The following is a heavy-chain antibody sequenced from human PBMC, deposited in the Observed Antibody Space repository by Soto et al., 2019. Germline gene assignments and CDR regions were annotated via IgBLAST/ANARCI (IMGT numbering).Heavy chain of an antibody. V-gene: IGHV3-30-3*01. CDR2: ISYDGSNK. CDR1: GFTFSSYA. CDR3: ARDRTSVVVAALFDY. J-gene: IGHJ4*02. D-gene: IGHD2-15*01. Sequence: GGSLRLSCAASGFTFSSYAMHWVRQAPGKGLEWVAVISYDGSNKYYADSVKGRFTISRDNSKNTLYLQMNSLRAEDTAVYYCARDRTSVVVAALFDYWGQGTLVTVSS.